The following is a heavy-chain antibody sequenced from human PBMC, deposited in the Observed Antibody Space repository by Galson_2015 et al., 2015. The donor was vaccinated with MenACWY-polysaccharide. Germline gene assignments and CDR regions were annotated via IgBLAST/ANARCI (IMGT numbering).Heavy chain of an antibody. CDR2: ISTNNGNT. Sequence: SVKVSCKASGYTFSDYGISWVRQAPGQGLEWMGWISTNNGNTNYAQKFQGRVTMTTDTSTSTAYMEPRSLTSDDAAVHYCARDVPRDGYHYTNYYYYYYIDVWGKGTTVTVSS. CDR3: ARDVPRDGYHYTNYYYYYYIDV. D-gene: IGHD3-22*01. V-gene: IGHV1-18*01. J-gene: IGHJ6*03. CDR1: GYTFSDYG.